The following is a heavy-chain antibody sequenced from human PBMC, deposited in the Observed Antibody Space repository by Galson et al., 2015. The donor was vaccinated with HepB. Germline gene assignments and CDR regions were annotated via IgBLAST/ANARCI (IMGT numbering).Heavy chain of an antibody. CDR2: ISYSGST. D-gene: IGHD4-17*01. J-gene: IGHJ4*02. Sequence: TLSLTCTVSGGSIRSSCHYWAWIRQPPGKGLEWIASISYSGSTYYNPSLKSRVTISVTTSKNQFSLKLNSVTAADTAVYYCARTYGDYRIDYWGQGTLVTVSS. CDR3: ARTYGDYRIDY. CDR1: GGSIRSSCHY. V-gene: IGHV4-39*01.